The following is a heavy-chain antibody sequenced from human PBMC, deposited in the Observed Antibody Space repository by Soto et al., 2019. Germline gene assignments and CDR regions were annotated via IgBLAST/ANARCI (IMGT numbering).Heavy chain of an antibody. V-gene: IGHV3-72*01. CDR3: ARASPDLRVYHYMDV. CDR1: GFTFSDHY. CDR2: IRNKVRRYTT. Sequence: PGGSLRLSCAASGFTFSDHYMDWVRQTPGKGLEWVARIRNKVRRYTTEYAASVKDRFTISRDESKQSLFLQMNSLKIEDTAVYHCARASPDLRVYHYMDVWGKGTTVTVSS. J-gene: IGHJ6*03.